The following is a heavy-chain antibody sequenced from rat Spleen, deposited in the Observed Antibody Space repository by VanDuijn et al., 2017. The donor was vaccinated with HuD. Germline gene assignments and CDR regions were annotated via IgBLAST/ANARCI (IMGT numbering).Heavy chain of an antibody. V-gene: IGHV5-25*01. D-gene: IGHD5-1*01. J-gene: IGHJ1*01. CDR2: ISTGGGNT. CDR3: ARTRNWEGYFDF. Sequence: EVQLVESGGGLVQPGRSMKLSCAASGFTFSNYYMAWVRQAPTKGLEWVASISTGGGNTYYRDPVKGRFTISRDNAKSTLYLQMDSLRSEDTATYYWARTRNWEGYFDFWGPGTMVTVSS. CDR1: GFTFSNYY.